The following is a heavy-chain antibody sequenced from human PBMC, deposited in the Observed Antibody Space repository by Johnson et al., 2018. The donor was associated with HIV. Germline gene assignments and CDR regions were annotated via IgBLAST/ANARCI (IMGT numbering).Heavy chain of an antibody. Sequence: EVQLVESGRGVVQPGRSPRLSCAASQFTFSTYYMNCVRQAPGSALELVGQVNPSGGSTYLIDSGKDRFHPSRDNSKNTLYLQMNSLRAEDTAVYYCARGGHAVVAKPFGAFDIWGQGTIVTVSS. CDR1: QFTFSTYY. D-gene: IGHD2-21*01. CDR2: NPSGGST. J-gene: IGHJ3*02. V-gene: IGHV3-25*04. CDR3: ARGGHAVVAKPFGAFDI.